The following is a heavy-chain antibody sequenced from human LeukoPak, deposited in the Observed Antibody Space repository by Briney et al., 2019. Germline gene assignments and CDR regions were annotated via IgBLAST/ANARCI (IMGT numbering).Heavy chain of an antibody. J-gene: IGHJ6*02. V-gene: IGHV3-9*01. CDR1: GFTFDDYA. Sequence: GGSLRLSCAASGFTFDDYAMHWVRQAPGKGLEWVSGISWNSGSIGYADSVKGRFTISRDNAKNSLYLQMNSLRAEDTALYYCAKDIRFGEIPLGGMDVWGQGTTVTVSS. CDR2: ISWNSGSI. CDR3: AKDIRFGEIPLGGMDV. D-gene: IGHD3-10*01.